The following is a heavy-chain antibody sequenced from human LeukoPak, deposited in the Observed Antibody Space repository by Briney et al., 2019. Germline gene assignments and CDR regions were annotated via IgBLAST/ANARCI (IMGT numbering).Heavy chain of an antibody. CDR3: ARHYRGALAGTMGAFDI. D-gene: IGHD6-19*01. CDR1: GGSISSRSYY. Sequence: SETLSLTCTVSGGSISSRSYYWGWVRQPPGKGLEWTGSIHYSGSAYYDASFKSRVTMSVDTSKNQFSLKLSSVTAADTAVYYCARHYRGALAGTMGAFDIWGQGTMVTVSS. CDR2: IHYSGSA. V-gene: IGHV4-39*01. J-gene: IGHJ3*02.